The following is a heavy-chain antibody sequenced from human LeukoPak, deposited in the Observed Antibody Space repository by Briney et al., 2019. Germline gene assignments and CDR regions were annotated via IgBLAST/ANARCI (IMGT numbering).Heavy chain of an antibody. CDR2: ISGGGGST. V-gene: IGHV3-23*01. CDR3: AKGTGYTSSSGSVLDY. CDR1: GFTFSSSA. J-gene: IGHJ4*02. D-gene: IGHD6-6*01. Sequence: TGGSLRLSCVASGFTFSSSAMTWVRQAPGKGLDWVSAISGGGGSTYYADSVRGRFTISRDNSRDTLSLQMHSLRAEDTAVYYCAKGTGYTSSSGSVLDYWGQGTLVTVSS.